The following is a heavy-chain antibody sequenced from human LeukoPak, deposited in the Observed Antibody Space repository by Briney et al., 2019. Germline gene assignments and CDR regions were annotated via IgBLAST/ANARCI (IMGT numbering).Heavy chain of an antibody. CDR2: INHSGST. CDR1: GGSFSGYY. Sequence: PSETLSLTCAVYGGSFSGYYWSWIRQPPGKGLEWIGEINHSGSTNDNPSLKSRVTISVDTSKNQFSLKLSSVTAADTAVYYCARGRSGYYRTLPYYFDYWGQGTLVTVSS. J-gene: IGHJ4*02. V-gene: IGHV4-34*01. CDR3: ARGRSGYYRTLPYYFDY. D-gene: IGHD3-3*01.